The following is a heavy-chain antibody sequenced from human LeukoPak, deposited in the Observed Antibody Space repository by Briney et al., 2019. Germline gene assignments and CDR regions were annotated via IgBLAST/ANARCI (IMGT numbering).Heavy chain of an antibody. V-gene: IGHV4-61*02. Sequence: SQTLSLTCTVSGGSISSGSYYWSWIRQPAGTGLEWIGRIYTSGSTNYNPSLKSRVTISVDTSKNQFSLKLSSVTAADTAVYYCARGYYDSSGYPNWFDPWGQGTLVTVSS. D-gene: IGHD3-22*01. J-gene: IGHJ5*02. CDR3: ARGYYDSSGYPNWFDP. CDR2: IYTSGST. CDR1: GGSISSGSYY.